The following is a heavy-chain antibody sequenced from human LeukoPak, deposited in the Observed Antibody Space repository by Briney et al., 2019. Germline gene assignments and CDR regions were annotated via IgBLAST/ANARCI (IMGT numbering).Heavy chain of an antibody. CDR1: GGSITNYY. D-gene: IGHD3-22*01. CDR3: ARDSGSRGYDVFDI. Sequence: SETLSLTCTVSGGSITNYYWSWIRQPSGKGLEWIGYIYYSGSANYHPSLKSRVIISVDTSKNQFSLNLSSVTAADTALYYCARDSGSRGYDVFDIWGQGTMVTVSS. J-gene: IGHJ3*02. CDR2: IYYSGSA. V-gene: IGHV4-59*01.